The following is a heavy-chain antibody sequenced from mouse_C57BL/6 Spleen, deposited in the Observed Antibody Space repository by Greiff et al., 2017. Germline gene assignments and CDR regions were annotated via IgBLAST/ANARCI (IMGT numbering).Heavy chain of an antibody. Sequence: VQLQQSGPELVKPGASVKIPCKASGYTFTDYNMDWVKQSHGKSLEWIGDINPNNGGTIYNQKFKGKATLTVDKSSSTAYMELRSLTSEDTAVYYCARDYDGYYAGSWFAYWGQGTLVTVSA. J-gene: IGHJ3*01. CDR1: GYTFTDYN. CDR3: ARDYDGYYAGSWFAY. V-gene: IGHV1-18*01. CDR2: INPNNGGT. D-gene: IGHD2-3*01.